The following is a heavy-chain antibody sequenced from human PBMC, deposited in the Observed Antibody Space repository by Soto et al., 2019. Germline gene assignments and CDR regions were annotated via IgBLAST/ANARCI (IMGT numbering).Heavy chain of an antibody. D-gene: IGHD4-17*01. V-gene: IGHV1-8*01. J-gene: IGHJ6*02. CDR3: ARTDGDLDV. CDR1: GYTFSSYD. CDR2: MNPKSGHT. Sequence: QVQLVQSGAEVKQPGASVTVSCKASGYTFSSYDINWVRQAPGQGLEWMGWMNPKSGHTGSAQKFQGRVTMTRDTSISTAYMELSRLRSEDTAIYYCARTDGDLDVWGQGTTVTVSS.